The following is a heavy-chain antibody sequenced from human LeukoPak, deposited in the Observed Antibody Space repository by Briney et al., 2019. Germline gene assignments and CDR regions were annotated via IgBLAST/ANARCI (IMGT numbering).Heavy chain of an antibody. V-gene: IGHV4-34*01. Sequence: SETLSLTCAVYGGSFSGYYWSWIRQPPGKGLEWIGEINHSGSTNYNPSLKSRVTISVDTSKNQFSLKLSSVTAADTAVYYCARHALRFLEWTRSPFDIWGQGTMLTVSS. D-gene: IGHD3-3*01. CDR2: INHSGST. J-gene: IGHJ3*02. CDR1: GGSFSGYY. CDR3: ARHALRFLEWTRSPFDI.